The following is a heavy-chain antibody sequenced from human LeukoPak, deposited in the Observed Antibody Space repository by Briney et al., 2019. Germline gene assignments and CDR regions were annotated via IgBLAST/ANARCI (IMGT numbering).Heavy chain of an antibody. CDR2: ISYTGNT. D-gene: IGHD6-6*01. CDR3: ARGRAARPGNWFDP. CDR1: GGSISGYC. V-gene: IGHV4-59*08. J-gene: IGHJ5*02. Sequence: PSETLSLTCSVSGGSISGYCWTWIRQPPGKGLEWIGHISYTGNTKYNPSLKSRVTISVDTSKNQFSLKLSSVTAADTAVYYCARGRAARPGNWFDPWGQGTLVTVSS.